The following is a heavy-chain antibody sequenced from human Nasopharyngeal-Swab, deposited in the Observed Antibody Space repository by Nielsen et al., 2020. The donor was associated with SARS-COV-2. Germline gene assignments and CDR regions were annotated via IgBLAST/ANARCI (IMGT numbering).Heavy chain of an antibody. D-gene: IGHD6-19*01. CDR1: GGSISSSSYY. Sequence: GSLRLSCTVSGGSISSSSYYRGWIRQPPGKGLEWIGSIYYSGSTYYNPSLKSRVTISVDTSKNQFSLKLSSVTAADTAVYYCARGGYSSGWVVYWGQGTLVTVSS. J-gene: IGHJ4*02. CDR3: ARGGYSSGWVVY. V-gene: IGHV4-39*07. CDR2: IYYSGST.